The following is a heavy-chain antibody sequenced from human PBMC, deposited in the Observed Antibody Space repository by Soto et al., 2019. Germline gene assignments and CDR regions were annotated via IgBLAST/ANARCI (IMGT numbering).Heavy chain of an antibody. CDR1: GFTFSSYA. Sequence: EVQLLESGGGLVQPGGSLRLSCAASGFTFSSYAMSWVRQAPGKGLEWVSIISGSGGSTYYADSVKGRFTISRDNSKNPLYLHMNSLRAEDTAVYYCAKDLRGSSTSYYGFFDYWGQGTLVTVSS. J-gene: IGHJ4*02. CDR2: ISGSGGST. CDR3: AKDLRGSSTSYYGFFDY. D-gene: IGHD2-2*01. V-gene: IGHV3-23*01.